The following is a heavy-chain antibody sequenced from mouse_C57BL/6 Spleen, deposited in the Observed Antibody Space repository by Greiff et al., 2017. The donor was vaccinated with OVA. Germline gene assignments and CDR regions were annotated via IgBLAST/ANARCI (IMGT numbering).Heavy chain of an antibody. V-gene: IGHV1-61*01. Sequence: QVQLQQPGAELVRPGSSVKLSCKASGYTFTSYWMDWVKQRPGQGLEWIGNIYPSDSETHYNQKFKDKATLTVDKSSSTAYMQLSSLTSEDSAVYYCARDENYSNFFDYWGQGTTLTVSS. J-gene: IGHJ2*01. CDR2: IYPSDSET. D-gene: IGHD2-5*01. CDR3: ARDENYSNFFDY. CDR1: GYTFTSYW.